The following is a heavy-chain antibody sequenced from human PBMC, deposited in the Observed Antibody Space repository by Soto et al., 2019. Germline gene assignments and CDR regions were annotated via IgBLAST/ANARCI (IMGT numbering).Heavy chain of an antibody. CDR3: ARVYYDILTGRFFDY. J-gene: IGHJ4*02. V-gene: IGHV4-39*01. Sequence: QLQLQESGPGLVRPSETLSLTCTVSGGSISSSSYYWGWIRQPPGKGLEWIGSIYYSGSTYYNPSLKSRVTISLDTSKNQFSLKLSSVTAADTAVYYCARVYYDILTGRFFDYWGQGTLVTVSS. CDR1: GGSISSSSYY. CDR2: IYYSGST. D-gene: IGHD3-9*01.